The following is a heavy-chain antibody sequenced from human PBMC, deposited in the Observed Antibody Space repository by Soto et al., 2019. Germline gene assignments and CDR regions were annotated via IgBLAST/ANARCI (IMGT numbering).Heavy chain of an antibody. Sequence: QVQLVQSGAEVKKPGASVTVSCRASGDTFTGYYMHWVRQAPGQGLELMGWINPNSGVTKYAQKFQGWVTMTRDTSIRTVYMELSRLRSDDTAVYYCARESGGATATLDYYYFYMDVWGTGTTVTVSS. CDR1: GDTFTGYY. V-gene: IGHV1-2*04. CDR2: INPNSGVT. J-gene: IGHJ6*03. D-gene: IGHD5-12*01. CDR3: ARESGGATATLDYYYFYMDV.